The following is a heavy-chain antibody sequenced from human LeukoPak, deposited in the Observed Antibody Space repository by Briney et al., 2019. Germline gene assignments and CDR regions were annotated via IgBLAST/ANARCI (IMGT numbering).Heavy chain of an antibody. J-gene: IGHJ4*02. V-gene: IGHV4-30-4*07. D-gene: IGHD6-6*01. CDR2: IYYTGNT. Sequence: PSQTLSLTCAVSGGSISSGGYSWSWIRQPPGKAMEFIAYIYYTGNTYFNPSLKSRVTISVDTSKNQFSLKLNSVTPEDTAVYYCARESGSYSSSYRFDSWGQGTLVTVSS. CDR1: GGSISSGGYS. CDR3: ARESGSYSSSYRFDS.